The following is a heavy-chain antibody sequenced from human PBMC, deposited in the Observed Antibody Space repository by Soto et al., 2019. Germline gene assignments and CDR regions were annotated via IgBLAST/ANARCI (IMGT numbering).Heavy chain of an antibody. CDR1: GFTFSSYA. CDR2: ISGSGDST. D-gene: IGHD5-18*01. Sequence: GGSLRLSWAASGFTFSSYAMTWVRQAPGKGLEWVSSISGSGDSTYYADSVKGRFTISRDNSKNTLYVQMNSLRVDDTAVYYCAKSHDEFYGYENWGQGTLVTVSS. V-gene: IGHV3-23*01. CDR3: AKSHDEFYGYEN. J-gene: IGHJ4*02.